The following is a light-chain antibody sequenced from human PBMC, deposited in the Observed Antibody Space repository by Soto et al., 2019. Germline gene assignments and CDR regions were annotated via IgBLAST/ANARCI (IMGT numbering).Light chain of an antibody. J-gene: IGKJ1*01. CDR2: DAS. V-gene: IGKV3-11*01. CDR3: QQCNNWPRT. CDR1: QSLSSN. Sequence: DIVLTQSPATLSLSPGERATLSCRASQSLSSNFLAWYQQKPGQAPRLLVYDASTRATGIPARFSGSGSGTEFTLTISSLQPEDFAVYYCQQCNNWPRTFGQGTKVDIK.